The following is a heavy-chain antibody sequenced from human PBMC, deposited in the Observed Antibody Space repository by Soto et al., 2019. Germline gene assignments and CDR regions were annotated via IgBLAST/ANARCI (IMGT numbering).Heavy chain of an antibody. CDR3: ARGPYTVTTCCGYFQH. Sequence: PSETLSLTCAVYGGSFSGYYWSWIRQPPGKGLEWIGEINHSGSTNYNPSLKSRVTISVDTSKNQFSLKLSSVTAADTAVYYCARGPYTVTTCCGYFQHWGQGTLVTVSS. CDR2: INHSGST. D-gene: IGHD4-4*01. CDR1: GGSFSGYY. J-gene: IGHJ1*01. V-gene: IGHV4-34*01.